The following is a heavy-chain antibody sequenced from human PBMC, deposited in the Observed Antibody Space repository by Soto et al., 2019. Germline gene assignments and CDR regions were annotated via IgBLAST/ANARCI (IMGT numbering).Heavy chain of an antibody. CDR1: GASISSGGAYY. D-gene: IGHD3-10*01. V-gene: IGHV4-30-4*01. CDR2: IHYSGST. J-gene: IGHJ4*02. CDR3: ARSPKGLGNFDY. Sequence: PSETLSLTCAVSGASISSGGAYYWSWIRQSPGKGLEWIGYIHYSGSTYYNSSLKSRVTMSVDTAKNRFSLKVSSVTAADTAVYYCARSPKGLGNFDYWGQGTLVTVS.